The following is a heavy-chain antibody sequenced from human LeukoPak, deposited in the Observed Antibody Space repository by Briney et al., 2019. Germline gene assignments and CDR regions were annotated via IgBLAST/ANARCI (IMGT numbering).Heavy chain of an antibody. CDR3: ARDLGRYDSNQGPLDAFDI. CDR1: GFSVSSNY. J-gene: IGHJ3*02. V-gene: IGHV3-53*01. Sequence: PGGSLRLSCAASGFSVSSNYMSWVRQAPRQGLEWVSVIYSAGSTYYADSVKGRFTISRDNSKNTVYLQMNSLRAEDTAVYYCARDLGRYDSNQGPLDAFDIWGQGTMVTVSS. D-gene: IGHD3-22*01. CDR2: IYSAGST.